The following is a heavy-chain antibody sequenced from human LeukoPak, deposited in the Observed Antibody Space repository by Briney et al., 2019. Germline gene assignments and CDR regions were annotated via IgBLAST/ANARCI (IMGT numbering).Heavy chain of an antibody. J-gene: IGHJ6*03. CDR2: IGTAGDT. CDR1: GFTFSSYD. Sequence: GGSLRLSCAASGFTFSSYDMHWVRQATGKGLEWVSAIGTAGDTYYPGSVKGRFTISRDNSKNTLYLQMNSLRAEDTAVYYCATSSSWTNPYYYYYMDVWGKGTTVTVSS. CDR3: ATSSSWTNPYYYYYMDV. V-gene: IGHV3-13*01. D-gene: IGHD6-13*01.